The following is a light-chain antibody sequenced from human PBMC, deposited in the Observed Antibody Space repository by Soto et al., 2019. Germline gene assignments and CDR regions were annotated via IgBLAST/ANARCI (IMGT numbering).Light chain of an antibody. Sequence: QSVLTQPASVSESPGQSITISCTGTNNDVGNYKLVSWFQHHLGKAPKLIIYEGTKRPSGVSNRFSASQSGNTASLTISGLQAEDEADYYCISYTPSSTWVFGGGTKVTVL. CDR1: NNDVGNYKL. CDR2: EGT. CDR3: ISYTPSSTWV. J-gene: IGLJ3*02. V-gene: IGLV2-14*02.